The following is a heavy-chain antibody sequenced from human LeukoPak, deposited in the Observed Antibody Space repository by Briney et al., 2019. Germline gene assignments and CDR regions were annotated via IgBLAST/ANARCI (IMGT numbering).Heavy chain of an antibody. D-gene: IGHD7-27*01. Sequence: PGGSLRLSCAASGFTFSSYGMHWVRQAPGKGLEWVAVISYDGSNKYYADSVKGRFTISRDNSKSSLYLQMSSLRAEDTAVYYCARGSNWSYDYWGRGTLVTVSS. CDR3: ARGSNWSYDY. J-gene: IGHJ4*02. CDR1: GFTFSSYG. V-gene: IGHV3-30*03. CDR2: ISYDGSNK.